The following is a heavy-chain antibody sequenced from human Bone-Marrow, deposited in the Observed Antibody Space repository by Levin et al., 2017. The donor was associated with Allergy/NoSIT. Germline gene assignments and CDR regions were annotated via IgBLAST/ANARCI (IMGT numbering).Heavy chain of an antibody. CDR2: IIPILAVT. D-gene: IGHD6-19*01. CDR1: GGTFNTYA. Sequence: GASVKVSCKASGGTFNTYAISWVRQAPGQGLEWMGRIIPILAVTKYAQNFQGRVTITADTSTTTAYMELSSLRSEDTAVYYCAREEAQYTTGWFLYWGQGTQVTVSS. CDR3: AREEAQYTTGWFLY. J-gene: IGHJ4*02. V-gene: IGHV1-69*04.